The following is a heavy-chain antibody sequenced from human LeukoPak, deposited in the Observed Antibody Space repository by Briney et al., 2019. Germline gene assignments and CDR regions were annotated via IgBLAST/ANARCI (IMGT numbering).Heavy chain of an antibody. V-gene: IGHV3-33*01. J-gene: IGHJ6*02. CDR1: GFTFSTSG. CDR3: ARTKYSNSWEHYYYGMDD. D-gene: IGHD6-13*01. Sequence: AGGSLRLSCAASGFTFSTSGMHWVRQAPSKGLEWVAVIWNDGSNQYYGASVKGRFTISRDNSKNTLYLQMNSLRAEDTAVYYCARTKYSNSWEHYYYGMDDWGQGTTVTVS. CDR2: IWNDGSNQ.